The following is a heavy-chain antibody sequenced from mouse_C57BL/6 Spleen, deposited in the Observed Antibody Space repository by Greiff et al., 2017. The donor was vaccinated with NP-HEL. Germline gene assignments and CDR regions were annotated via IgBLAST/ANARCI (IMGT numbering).Heavy chain of an antibody. CDR2: IHPNSGST. J-gene: IGHJ3*01. CDR1: GYTFTSYW. V-gene: IGHV1-64*01. D-gene: IGHD1-1*01. Sequence: QVQLQQPGAELVKPGASVKLSCKASGYTFTSYWMHWVKQRPGQGLEWIGMIHPNSGSTNYNEKFKSKATLTVDKSSSTAYMQLSSLTSEDTAGYYCARDHYYYGSSFAYWGQGTLVTVSA. CDR3: ARDHYYYGSSFAY.